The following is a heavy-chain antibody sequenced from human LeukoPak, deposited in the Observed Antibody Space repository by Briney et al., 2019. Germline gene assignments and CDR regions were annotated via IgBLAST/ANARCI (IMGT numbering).Heavy chain of an antibody. CDR3: ARGGELLRYLGYGMDV. V-gene: IGHV3-30-3*01. J-gene: IGHJ6*02. D-gene: IGHD3-9*01. CDR2: ISYDGSNK. CDR1: GFTFSSYA. Sequence: GGSLRLSCAASGFTFSSYAMHWVRQAPGKGLEWVAVISYDGSNKYYADSVKGRFTISRDNSKNTLYLQMNSLRAEDTAVYYCARGGELLRYLGYGMDVWGQGTTVTVSS.